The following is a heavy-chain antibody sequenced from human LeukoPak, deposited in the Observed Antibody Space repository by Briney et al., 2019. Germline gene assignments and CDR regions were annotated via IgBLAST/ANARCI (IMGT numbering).Heavy chain of an antibody. CDR2: IRYDGSNK. Sequence: GGSLRLSCAASGFTFSSYGMHWVRQAPGKGLEWVAFIRYDGSNKYYADSVKGRFTISRDNSKNTLYLQMNSLRAEDTAVYYCAKLEVAVAGYFDYWGQGILVTVSS. CDR1: GFTFSSYG. D-gene: IGHD6-19*01. V-gene: IGHV3-30*02. CDR3: AKLEVAVAGYFDY. J-gene: IGHJ4*02.